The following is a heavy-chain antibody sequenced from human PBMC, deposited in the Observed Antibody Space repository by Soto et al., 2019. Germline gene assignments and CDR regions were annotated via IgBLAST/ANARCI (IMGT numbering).Heavy chain of an antibody. Sequence: VQLVESGGGVVQPGRSLRLSCAASGFTFSTYGMYWVRQAPGKGLEWVAVIWYDASNKYYADSVKGRFTISRDNSENTLYLQTNSLRAEDTAVYYCARGRVDGGELDLWGQGTLVNVSS. CDR2: IWYDASNK. V-gene: IGHV3-33*01. D-gene: IGHD1-26*01. CDR1: GFTFSTYG. CDR3: ARGRVDGGELDL. J-gene: IGHJ4*02.